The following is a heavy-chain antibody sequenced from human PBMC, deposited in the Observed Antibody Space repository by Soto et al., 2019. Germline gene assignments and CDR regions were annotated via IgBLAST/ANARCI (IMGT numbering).Heavy chain of an antibody. CDR3: ARSREFDY. J-gene: IGHJ4*02. CDR2: IFPSETT. V-gene: IGHV4-30-2*01. CDR1: GGSLSGATYS. Sequence: SENLSLTCGVSGGSLSGATYSWNWIRQPPGKGLEWIGYIFPSETTYYNPSLKSRVTISIDVSKNQFSLSLRSLTAADTAVYYCARSREFDYWSQGTLVTV.